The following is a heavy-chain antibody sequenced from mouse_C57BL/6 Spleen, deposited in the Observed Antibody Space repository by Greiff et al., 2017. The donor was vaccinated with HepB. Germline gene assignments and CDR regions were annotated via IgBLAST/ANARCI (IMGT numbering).Heavy chain of an antibody. CDR2: IYPRSGNT. D-gene: IGHD2-1*01. CDR3: APIYYGNYGRYFDY. CDR1: GYTFTSYG. Sequence: VKLMESGAELARPGASVKLSCKASGYTFTSYGISWVKQRTGQGLEWIGEIYPRSGNTYYNEKFKGKATLTADKSSSTAYMELRSLTSEDSAVYFCAPIYYGNYGRYFDYWGQGTTLTVSS. V-gene: IGHV1-81*01. J-gene: IGHJ2*01.